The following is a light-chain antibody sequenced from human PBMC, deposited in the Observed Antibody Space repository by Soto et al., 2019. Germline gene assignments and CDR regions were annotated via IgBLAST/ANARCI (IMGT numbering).Light chain of an antibody. V-gene: IGKV3-15*01. CDR1: QGVSNY. J-gene: IGKJ1*01. CDR3: QQDYSWPWT. CDR2: GAF. Sequence: IEMTQSPSSLSVYPGDRVTLTCRASQGVSNYLAWYQQKPGQAPKLLIYGAFSIDTGIPSRFSGSGYGTEFTLTISSLLSEDFAAYFCQQDYSWPWTFGQGTKVEVK.